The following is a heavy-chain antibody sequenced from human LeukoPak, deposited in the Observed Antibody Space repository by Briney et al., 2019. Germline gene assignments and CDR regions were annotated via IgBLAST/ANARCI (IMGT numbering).Heavy chain of an antibody. Sequence: SETLSLTCTVSGGSISSGRYYWGWIRQPPGKGLEWIGSIYYSGSTYYNPSLKSRVTISVDTSKNQFSLKLSSVTAADTAVYYCATGDASSRPYYFDYWGRGTLVTVSS. D-gene: IGHD6-13*01. CDR2: IYYSGST. V-gene: IGHV4-39*01. J-gene: IGHJ4*02. CDR1: GGSISSGRYY. CDR3: ATGDASSRPYYFDY.